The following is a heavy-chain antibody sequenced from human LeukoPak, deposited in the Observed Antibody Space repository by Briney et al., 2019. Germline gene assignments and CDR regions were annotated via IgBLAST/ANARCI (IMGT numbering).Heavy chain of an antibody. CDR2: VSGSGGST. Sequence: GGSLRLSCAASGFTFSSYAMRWVRQAPGKGLEWVSSVSGSGGSTYYADSVKGRFTISRDNSKNTLYLQMNSLRAEDTAVYYCAKPRAVGVDTFFDYWGQGTLVTVSS. CDR1: GFTFSSYA. CDR3: AKPRAVGVDTFFDY. D-gene: IGHD2/OR15-2a*01. V-gene: IGHV3-23*01. J-gene: IGHJ4*02.